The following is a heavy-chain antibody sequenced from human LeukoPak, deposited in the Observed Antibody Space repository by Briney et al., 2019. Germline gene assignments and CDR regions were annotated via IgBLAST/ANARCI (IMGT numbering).Heavy chain of an antibody. Sequence: ASVKVSCQASGYTFTSYGISWVRQAPGQGLEWMGWISAYNGNTNYAQKLQGRVTMTTDTSTSTAYMELRSLRSDDTAVYYCAREEAMTTVTTFAFDIWGQGTMVTVSS. J-gene: IGHJ3*02. CDR3: AREEAMTTVTTFAFDI. CDR2: ISAYNGNT. CDR1: GYTFTSYG. V-gene: IGHV1-18*01. D-gene: IGHD4-17*01.